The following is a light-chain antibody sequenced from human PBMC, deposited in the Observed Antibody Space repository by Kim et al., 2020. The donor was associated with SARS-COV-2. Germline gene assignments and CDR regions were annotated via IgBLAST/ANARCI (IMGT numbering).Light chain of an antibody. CDR2: RNN. CDR3: STWDSSLSAVV. Sequence: HTATRTCTGNRSNLGNRGAASLQQHQGHPPKPLSYRNNNRPSGISERFSASRSGNTASLTIIGLQPADEADYFCSTWDSSLSAVVFGGGTQLAVL. V-gene: IGLV10-54*01. CDR1: RSNLGNRG. J-gene: IGLJ2*01.